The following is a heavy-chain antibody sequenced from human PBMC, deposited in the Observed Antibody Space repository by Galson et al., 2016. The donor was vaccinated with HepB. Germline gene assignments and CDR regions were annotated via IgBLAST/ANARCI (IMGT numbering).Heavy chain of an antibody. CDR3: ARAGAALLQWLGPPGN. V-gene: IGHV3-30*04. D-gene: IGHD6-19*01. CDR1: GFNFRSFA. CDR2: ISPDGNYR. Sequence: SLRLSCAGSGFNFRSFAMHWGRQAPGKGLEWLGVISPDGNYRYYAESVKGRITISRDNSKDTLFLQLNSLRREDTAVYFCARAGAALLQWLGPPGNWGQGTLVAVSS. J-gene: IGHJ4*02.